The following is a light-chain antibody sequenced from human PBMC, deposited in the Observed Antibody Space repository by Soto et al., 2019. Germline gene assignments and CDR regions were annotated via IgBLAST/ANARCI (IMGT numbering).Light chain of an antibody. CDR1: SSDVGTYKY. V-gene: IGLV2-8*01. CDR2: EVT. J-gene: IGLJ1*01. CDR3: SSYAGSNNFV. Sequence: QSALTQPPSASGSPGQSVTISCTGTSSDVGTYKYVSWYQQHPGKAPKLMIYEVTKRPSGVPDRFSGSKSGNTASLTVSGLQAEFESDYYCSSYAGSNNFVFCTGTKFTVL.